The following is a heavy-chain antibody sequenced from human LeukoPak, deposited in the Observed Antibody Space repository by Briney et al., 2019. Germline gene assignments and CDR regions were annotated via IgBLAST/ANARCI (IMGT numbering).Heavy chain of an antibody. CDR2: ISSSSTYI. CDR3: ARDEVGVGVIVHPYYFDY. J-gene: IGHJ4*02. CDR1: GFTFSSYS. Sequence: GGSLRLSCAASGFTFSSYSMNWVRQAPGKGLEWVSSISSSSTYIYYADSVKGRFTISRDNAKNSLFLQMNSLRASDTAVYFCARDEVGVGVIVHPYYFDYWGRGALVTVSS. V-gene: IGHV3-21*01. D-gene: IGHD3-16*02.